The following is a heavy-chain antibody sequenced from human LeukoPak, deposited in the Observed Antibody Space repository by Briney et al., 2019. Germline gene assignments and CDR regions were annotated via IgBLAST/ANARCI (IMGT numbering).Heavy chain of an antibody. V-gene: IGHV3-7*01. D-gene: IGHD3-22*01. Sequence: GSLSLSCAASGFPFTSYWMSWVRQAPGKGLEWMANIKQDGSEKYYVDSVEGRFTISRDNAKNSLYLQTNSLRAEDTAVYYCARDYYDSSGYYHVGYFDYWGQGTLVTVSS. CDR2: IKQDGSEK. CDR3: ARDYYDSSGYYHVGYFDY. CDR1: GFPFTSYW. J-gene: IGHJ4*02.